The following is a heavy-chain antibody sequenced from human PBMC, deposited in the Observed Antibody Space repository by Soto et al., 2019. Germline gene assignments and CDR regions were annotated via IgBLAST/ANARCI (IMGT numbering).Heavy chain of an antibody. CDR2: IHYSGST. CDR3: VRLSGGGYKTLGY. D-gene: IGHD3-22*01. J-gene: IGHJ1*01. Sequence: QLQLQESGPGLVKPSETLSLTCTVSGDSISSNSYYWGWIRQSPGKGLEWIATIHYSGSTSYNASIKSRFTISMDTSKNLFSLKSSSATAADTALCYCVRLSGGGYKTLGYWGPGALVTVSS. V-gene: IGHV4-39*01. CDR1: GDSISSNSYY.